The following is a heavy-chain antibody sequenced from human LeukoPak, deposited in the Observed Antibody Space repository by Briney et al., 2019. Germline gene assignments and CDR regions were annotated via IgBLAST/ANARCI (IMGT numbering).Heavy chain of an antibody. Sequence: GGSLRLSCTVSGFTLSSHTMHWVRQAPGQGLEWVAVISYDGSNENYADSVKGRFTISRDNSKNTVFLQMNSLRTEDTALYYCATYGSGSGTFFDSWGQGTLVTVSS. V-gene: IGHV3-30*04. CDR2: ISYDGSNE. J-gene: IGHJ4*01. CDR3: ATYGSGSGTFFDS. D-gene: IGHD3-10*01. CDR1: GFTLSSHT.